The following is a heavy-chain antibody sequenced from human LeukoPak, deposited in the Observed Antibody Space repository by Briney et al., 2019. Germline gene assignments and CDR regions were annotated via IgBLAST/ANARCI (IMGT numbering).Heavy chain of an antibody. J-gene: IGHJ3*02. CDR2: LDPEDGET. Sequence: ASVKVSCKVSGYTLNELSMHWVRQAPGKGLEWMGGLDPEDGETISAQKLQGRVTMTEDTSTDTAYMELSSLRSGDTAVYYCTVGMGAHAFDIWGQGTMVTVSS. V-gene: IGHV1-24*01. CDR3: TVGMGAHAFDI. D-gene: IGHD5-24*01. CDR1: GYTLNELS.